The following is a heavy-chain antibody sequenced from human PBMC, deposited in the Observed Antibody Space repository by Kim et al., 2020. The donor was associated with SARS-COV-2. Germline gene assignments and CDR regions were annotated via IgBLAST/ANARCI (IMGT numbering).Heavy chain of an antibody. V-gene: IGHV3-48*03. CDR3: AARDYFYYYMDV. J-gene: IGHJ6*03. Sequence: YYADSVKGRFTISRDNAKNSLYLQMNSLRVEDTAVYYCAARDYFYYYMDVWGKGTTVTVSS.